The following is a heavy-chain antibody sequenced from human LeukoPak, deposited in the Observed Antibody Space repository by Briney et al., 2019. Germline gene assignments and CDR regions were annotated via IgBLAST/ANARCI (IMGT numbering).Heavy chain of an antibody. CDR2: ISYDGSNK. CDR3: GGVGYSDAFDI. CDR1: GFTFSSYG. D-gene: IGHD5-18*01. J-gene: IGHJ3*02. Sequence: PGRSLRLSCAASGFTFSSYGMHWVRQAPGKGLEWVAVISYDGSNKYYADSVKGRFTISRDNSKNTLYLQMNSLRAEDTAVYYCGGVGYSDAFDIWGQGTMVTVSS. V-gene: IGHV3-30*03.